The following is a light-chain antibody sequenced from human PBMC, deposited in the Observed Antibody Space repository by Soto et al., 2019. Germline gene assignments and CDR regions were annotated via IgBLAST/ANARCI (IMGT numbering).Light chain of an antibody. V-gene: IGLV2-14*01. Sequence: QSALTQPASVSGSPGQSITISCTGTSSDVGGYSYVSWYQQHPGTAPKLMIYEVSNRPSGVSNRFSGSKSGNTASLTISGLQAEDEADYYCRSFTSSSTLVVFGGGTKLTVL. CDR1: SSDVGGYSY. CDR2: EVS. J-gene: IGLJ3*02. CDR3: RSFTSSSTLVV.